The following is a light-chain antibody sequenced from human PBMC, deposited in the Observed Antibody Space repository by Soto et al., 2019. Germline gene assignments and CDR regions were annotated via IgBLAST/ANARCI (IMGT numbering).Light chain of an antibody. CDR3: CSDAGSYTFV. CDR2: DVN. V-gene: IGLV2-11*01. J-gene: IGLJ1*01. Sequence: QSALTQPRSVSGSPGQSVTISCTGTSSDVGGYDYVSWYQQHPSKAPKLMIYDVNKRPSGVPDRFSGSKSGNTASLTISGLQAEDEADYYCCSDAGSYTFVFGTGTKLTVL. CDR1: SSDVGGYDY.